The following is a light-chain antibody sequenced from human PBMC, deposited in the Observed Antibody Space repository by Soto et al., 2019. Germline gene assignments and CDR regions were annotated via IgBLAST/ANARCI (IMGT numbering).Light chain of an antibody. CDR3: QSYDSSLSAF. CDR1: SSNIGAGYD. V-gene: IGLV1-40*01. CDR2: GNS. J-gene: IGLJ1*01. Sequence: QSVLTQPPSVSGAPGQRVTISCTGSSSNIGAGYDVHWYQQLPGTAPKLLIYGNSNRPSGVPDRLSGSKSGTSASLAITGLQAEDEADYYCQSYDSSLSAFFGTGTKLTVL.